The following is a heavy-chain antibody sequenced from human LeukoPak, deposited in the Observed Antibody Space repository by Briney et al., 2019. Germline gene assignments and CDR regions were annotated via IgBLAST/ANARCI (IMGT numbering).Heavy chain of an antibody. J-gene: IGHJ4*02. V-gene: IGHV2-5*01. CDR1: GFSLTTSDVG. CDR2: IYWSDDK. Sequence: ESGPTLVNPTQTLTLTCTFSGFSLTTSDVGVGWFRQPPGKALEWLALIYWSDDKHYTPSLKSRLSVAKDTSKNQVVLTMTNMDPMDTATYYCVHYLVTGDRGFDDWGQGILVAVSS. D-gene: IGHD2-21*02. CDR3: VHYLVTGDRGFDD.